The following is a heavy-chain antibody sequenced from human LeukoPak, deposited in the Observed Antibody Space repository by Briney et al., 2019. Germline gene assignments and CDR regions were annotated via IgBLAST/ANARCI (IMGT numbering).Heavy chain of an antibody. CDR3: ARDFGIRGLNYFDY. V-gene: IGHV4-39*07. J-gene: IGHJ4*02. CDR1: GGSISGSSYY. Sequence: SETLSLTCTVSGGSISGSSYYWGWIRRPPGKGLEWIGTISYSGSTYYTPSLKSRVTMSLDTSKNQFSLKLTSVTAADTAVYYCARDFGIRGLNYFDYWGQGTLVTVSS. CDR2: ISYSGST. D-gene: IGHD3-10*01.